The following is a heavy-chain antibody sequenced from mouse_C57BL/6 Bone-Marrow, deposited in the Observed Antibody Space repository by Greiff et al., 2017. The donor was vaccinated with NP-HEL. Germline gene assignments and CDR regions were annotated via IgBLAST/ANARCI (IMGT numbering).Heavy chain of an antibody. Sequence: VNVVESGAELARPGASVKMSCKASGYTFTSYTMHWVKQRPGQGLEWIGYINPSSGYTKYNQKFKDKATLTADKSSSTAYMQLSSLTSEDSAVYYCAREWLRLVGGFAYWGQGTLVTVSA. CDR3: AREWLRLVGGFAY. J-gene: IGHJ3*01. CDR2: INPSSGYT. V-gene: IGHV1-4*01. CDR1: GYTFTSYT. D-gene: IGHD3-2*02.